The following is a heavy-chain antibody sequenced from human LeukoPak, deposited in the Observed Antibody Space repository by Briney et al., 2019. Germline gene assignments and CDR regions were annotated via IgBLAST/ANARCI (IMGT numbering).Heavy chain of an antibody. V-gene: IGHV1-2*02. CDR3: ARVRYYYDSSGYPDY. D-gene: IGHD3-22*01. CDR1: GYTFTGYY. CDR2: INPNSGGT. Sequence: ASVKLSCKASGYTFTGYYMHWVRQAPGQGLEWMGWINPNSGGTNYAQTFQGRVTMTRDASISTAYMELSRLRSDDTAVYYCARVRYYYDSSGYPDYWGQGTLVTVSS. J-gene: IGHJ4*02.